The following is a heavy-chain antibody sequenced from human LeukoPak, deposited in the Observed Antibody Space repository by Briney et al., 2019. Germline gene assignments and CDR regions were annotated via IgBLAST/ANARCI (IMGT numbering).Heavy chain of an antibody. CDR3: ASLMIFGGKVDY. CDR2: VYYSGST. D-gene: IGHD3/OR15-3a*01. CDR1: GGSISSGDYY. V-gene: IGHV4-30-4*01. Sequence: SETLSLTCTVSGGSISSGDYYWSWIRQPPGKGLEWIGYVYYSGSTYYNPSLKSRVTISVDTSKNQFSLKLSSVTAADTAVYYCASLMIFGGKVDYWGQGTLVTVSS. J-gene: IGHJ4*02.